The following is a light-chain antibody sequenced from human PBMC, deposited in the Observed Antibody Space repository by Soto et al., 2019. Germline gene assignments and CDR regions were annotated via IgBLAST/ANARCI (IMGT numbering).Light chain of an antibody. J-gene: IGKJ5*01. CDR2: KAS. Sequence: DIQMTQSPSTLSGSGGERVTITCRASQTMSSWLAWYQQKPGKAPKLLIYKASTLKSGVPSRFSGSGSGTEFTLTISSLHPDDFATYYCQQYDSYPITFGQGTRLEI. V-gene: IGKV1-5*03. CDR3: QQYDSYPIT. CDR1: QTMSSW.